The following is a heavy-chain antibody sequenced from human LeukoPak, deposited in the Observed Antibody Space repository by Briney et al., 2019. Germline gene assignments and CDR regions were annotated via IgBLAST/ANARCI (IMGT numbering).Heavy chain of an antibody. CDR1: GFTFSSYA. V-gene: IGHV3-23*01. CDR2: ISGSGGST. Sequence: GGSLRLSSAASGFTFSSYAMSWVRQAPGKGPEWVSAISGSGGSTYYADSVKGRFTISRDNSKNTLYLQMNSLRAEDTAVYYCAKDLGVATIRIAAAGYYFDYWGQGTLVTVSS. J-gene: IGHJ4*02. CDR3: AKDLGVATIRIAAAGYYFDY. D-gene: IGHD6-13*01.